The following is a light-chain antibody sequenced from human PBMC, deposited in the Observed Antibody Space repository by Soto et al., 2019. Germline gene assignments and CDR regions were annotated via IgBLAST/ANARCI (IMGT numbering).Light chain of an antibody. V-gene: IGKV3-20*01. Sequence: EIVLTQSPGTLSLSPGERATLSCRASQSVXXXXXAWYQQKPGQAPRLLIYGASSRATGIPDRFSGSGSGXXFXXXXXXXXXXXXAVYYCQXXGSSPPITFGQGTRLEIK. CDR1: QSVXXXX. J-gene: IGKJ5*01. CDR2: GAS. CDR3: QXXGSSPPIT.